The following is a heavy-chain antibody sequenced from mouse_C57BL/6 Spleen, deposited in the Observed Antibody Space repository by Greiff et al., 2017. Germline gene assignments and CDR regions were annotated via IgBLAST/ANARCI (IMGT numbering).Heavy chain of an antibody. CDR2: IYPRSGNT. J-gene: IGHJ2*01. V-gene: IGHV1-81*01. CDR3: ASWRNYYGSSG. D-gene: IGHD1-1*01. CDR1: GYTFTSYG. Sequence: QVQLQQSGAELARPGASVKLSCKASGYTFTSYGISWVKQRTGQGLEWIGEIYPRSGNTYYNGKFKGKATLTADTSSSTAYMELRSLTSEDSAVYFCASWRNYYGSSGGGQGTTRTVSS.